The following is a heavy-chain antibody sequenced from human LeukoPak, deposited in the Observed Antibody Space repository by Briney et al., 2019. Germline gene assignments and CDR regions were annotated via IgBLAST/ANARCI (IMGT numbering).Heavy chain of an antibody. V-gene: IGHV1-69*06. CDR3: ATRVLLWSLPDV. D-gene: IGHD3-10*01. CDR1: GGTFSSYA. Sequence: SVKVSCKASGGTFSSYAISWVRQAPGQGLEWMGGIIPIFGTANYAQKFQGRVTMTEDTSTDTAYMELSSLRSEDTAVYYCATRVLLWSLPDVWGKGTTVTVSS. CDR2: IIPIFGTA. J-gene: IGHJ6*04.